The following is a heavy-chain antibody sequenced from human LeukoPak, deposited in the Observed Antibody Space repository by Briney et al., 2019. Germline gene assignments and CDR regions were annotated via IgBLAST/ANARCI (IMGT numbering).Heavy chain of an antibody. D-gene: IGHD3-22*01. Sequence: ASETLSLTCTVSGGSISSYYWSWIRQPAGKGLEWIGRIYTSGSTNYNPSLKSRVTISVDTSKNQFSLKLSSVTAADTAVYYCARGYYYDSSGYYYEGHAAFDIWGQGTMVTVSS. J-gene: IGHJ3*02. CDR2: IYTSGST. CDR1: GGSISSYY. V-gene: IGHV4-4*07. CDR3: ARGYYYDSSGYYYEGHAAFDI.